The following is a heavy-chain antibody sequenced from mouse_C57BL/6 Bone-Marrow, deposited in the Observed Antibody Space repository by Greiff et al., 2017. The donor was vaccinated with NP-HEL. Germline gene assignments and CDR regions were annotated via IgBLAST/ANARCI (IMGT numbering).Heavy chain of an antibody. J-gene: IGHJ2*01. CDR1: GYTFTNYW. CDR3: ARWTTGVAYYFEY. CDR2: IYPGGGYT. Sequence: QVQLQQSGAELVRPGTSVKMSCKASGYTFTNYWIGWAKQRPGHGLEWIGDIYPGGGYTNYNEKFKGKATLTADKSSSTAYMQFSSLTSEDSAVFYWARWTTGVAYYFEYWGQGTTRTVTA. V-gene: IGHV1-63*01. D-gene: IGHD1-1*01.